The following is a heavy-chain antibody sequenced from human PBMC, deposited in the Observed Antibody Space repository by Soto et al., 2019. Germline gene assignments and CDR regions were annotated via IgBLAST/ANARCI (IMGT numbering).Heavy chain of an antibody. D-gene: IGHD6-13*01. CDR3: VKDYWGEDSSSWTLDY. CDR2: ISSNGGST. V-gene: IGHV3-64D*08. J-gene: IGHJ4*02. CDR1: GFTFSSYA. Sequence: EVQLVESGGGLVQPGGSLRLSCSASGFTFSSYAMHWVRQAPGKGLEYVSAISSNGGSTYYADSVKGRFTISRDNSKNTLYLQMSSLRAEDTAVYYCVKDYWGEDSSSWTLDYWGQGTLVTVSS.